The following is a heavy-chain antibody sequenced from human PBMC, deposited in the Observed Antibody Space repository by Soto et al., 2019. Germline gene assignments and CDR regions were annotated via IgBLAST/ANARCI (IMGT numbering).Heavy chain of an antibody. J-gene: IGHJ4*02. CDR2: ISDDGSIK. CDR1: GFSFTTYA. V-gene: IGHV3-30-3*01. Sequence: GGSLRLSCAASGFSFTTYAMHWVRQAPGKGLEWVAVISDDGSIKYYADSVKGRFTISRDNSKNTFYLQMNSLGGDDTALYYCARAIETAMDPCDYWGQGALVTVSS. D-gene: IGHD5-18*01. CDR3: ARAIETAMDPCDY.